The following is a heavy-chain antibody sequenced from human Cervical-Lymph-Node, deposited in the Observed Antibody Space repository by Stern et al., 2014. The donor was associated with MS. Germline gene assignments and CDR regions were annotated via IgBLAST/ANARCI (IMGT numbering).Heavy chain of an antibody. D-gene: IGHD5-12*01. CDR3: ARLGSGYDSSYLDF. V-gene: IGHV1-69*01. CDR1: GGTFSTYK. CDR2: IIPIFGTA. Sequence: QMQLVQSGSEAQKPGSSVKVSCKVSGGTFSTYKISWVRQAPGQGLEWMGAIIPIFGTADYAQKFQDRVTIIADESTSEVHMELISLRSEDTGVYYCARLGSGYDSSYLDFWGQGTLVTVSS. J-gene: IGHJ4*02.